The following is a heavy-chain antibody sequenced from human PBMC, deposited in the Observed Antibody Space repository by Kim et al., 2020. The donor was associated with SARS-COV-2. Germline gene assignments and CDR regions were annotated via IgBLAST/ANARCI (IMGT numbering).Heavy chain of an antibody. J-gene: IGHJ3*02. V-gene: IGHV1-3*01. CDR3: ARVVGGPHDAFDI. Sequence: YSRKFQGRVTMTRDTSASPAYMELRSLRSEDTAVYYCARVVGGPHDAFDIWGQGTMVTVSS.